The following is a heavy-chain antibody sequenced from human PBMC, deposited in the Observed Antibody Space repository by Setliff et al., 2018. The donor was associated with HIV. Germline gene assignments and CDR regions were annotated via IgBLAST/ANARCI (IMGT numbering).Heavy chain of an antibody. CDR2: ILYDGSNE. Sequence: PGGSLRLSCAASGLTFSSYGMHWVRQAPGKGLEWVAIILYDGSNEYYSDSVKGRFTISRDNSKNTLYLQMNSLRAEDTAVYHCAKDSDYGDYHFYGMDVWGQGTTVTVSS. J-gene: IGHJ6*02. V-gene: IGHV3-30*18. CDR1: GLTFSSYG. CDR3: AKDSDYGDYHFYGMDV. D-gene: IGHD4-17*01.